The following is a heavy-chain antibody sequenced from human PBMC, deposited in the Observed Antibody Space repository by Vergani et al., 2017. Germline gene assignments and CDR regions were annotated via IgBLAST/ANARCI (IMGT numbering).Heavy chain of an antibody. CDR2: ISSNGGST. D-gene: IGHD3-10*01. CDR1: GFTFSSYA. J-gene: IGHJ3*02. V-gene: IGHV3-64*01. Sequence: EVQLVESGGGLVQPGGSLRLSCAASGFTFSSYAMHWVRQAPGKGLEYVSAISSNGGSTYYANSVKGRFTISRDNSKNTLYLQMGSLRAEDMAVYYCARELQWFGELSHHAFDIWGQGTMVTVSS. CDR3: ARELQWFGELSHHAFDI.